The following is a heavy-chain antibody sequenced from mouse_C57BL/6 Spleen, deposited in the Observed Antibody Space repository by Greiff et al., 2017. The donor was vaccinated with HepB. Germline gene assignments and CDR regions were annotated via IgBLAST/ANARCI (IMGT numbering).Heavy chain of an antibody. D-gene: IGHD1-1*02. CDR1: GYTFTDYY. CDR2: IYPGSGNT. V-gene: IGHV1-76*01. J-gene: IGHJ4*01. CDR3: ARSGGNPHYYAMDY. Sequence: QVQLKQSGAELVRPGASVKLSCKASGYTFTDYYINWVKQRPGQGLEWIARIYPGSGNTYYNEKFKGKATLTAEKSSSTAYMQLSSLTSEDSAVYFCARSGGNPHYYAMDYWGQGTSVTVSS.